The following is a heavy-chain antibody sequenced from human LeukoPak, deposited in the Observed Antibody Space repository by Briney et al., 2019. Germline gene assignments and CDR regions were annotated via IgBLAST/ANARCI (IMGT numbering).Heavy chain of an antibody. CDR2: IGSASGTK. CDR3: AKVWVTYYDRGIFDS. D-gene: IGHD3-22*01. CDR1: GFTFSYYP. V-gene: IGHV3-23*01. J-gene: IGHJ4*02. Sequence: PGGSLRLSCVASGFTFSYYPLSWVRQAPGKGLEWVAAIGSASGTKYYADSVKGRFAISRDDSKSTLYLRMSSLRGEDTAAYYCAKVWVTYYDRGIFDSRGQGTRVTVSS.